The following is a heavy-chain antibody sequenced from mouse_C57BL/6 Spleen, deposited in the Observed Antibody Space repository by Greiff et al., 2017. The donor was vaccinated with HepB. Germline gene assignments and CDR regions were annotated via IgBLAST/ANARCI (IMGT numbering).Heavy chain of an antibody. CDR2: ISYDGSN. CDR1: GYSITSGYY. V-gene: IGHV3-6*01. Sequence: EVKLLESGPGLVKPSQSLSLTCSVTGYSITSGYYWNWIRQFPGNKLEWMGYISYDGSNNYNPSLKNRISITRDTSKNQFFLKLNSVTTEDTATYYCASSNYFDYWGQGTTLTVSS. J-gene: IGHJ2*01. CDR3: ASSNYFDY.